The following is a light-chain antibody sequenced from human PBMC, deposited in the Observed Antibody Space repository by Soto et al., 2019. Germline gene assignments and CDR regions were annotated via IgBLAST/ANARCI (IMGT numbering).Light chain of an antibody. CDR1: QNVGND. Sequence: EIVLPQSPATLSLSPGERATLSCRASQNVGNDLVWYHQKRGQAPRLLISTASNRATGIPARFSGSGSGTDVTLPISSLEPEDVAAYYCQERSQWPPTFGGGTKLEIK. J-gene: IGKJ4*01. V-gene: IGKV3-11*01. CDR2: TAS. CDR3: QERSQWPPT.